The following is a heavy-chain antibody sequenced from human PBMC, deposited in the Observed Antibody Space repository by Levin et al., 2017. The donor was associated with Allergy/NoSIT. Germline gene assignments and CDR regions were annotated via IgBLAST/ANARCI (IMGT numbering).Heavy chain of an antibody. J-gene: IGHJ3*01. Sequence: GGSLRLSCAASGFTFSTYWMHWVRQAPGKGLVWVSRINIDGSSITYADSVKGRFTIYRDNAKNTRDLQMNRLRVEDTAVYYCVREPPSAFDLWGQGTMVTVSS. CDR1: GFTFSTYW. V-gene: IGHV3-74*01. CDR2: INIDGSSI. CDR3: VREPPSAFDL.